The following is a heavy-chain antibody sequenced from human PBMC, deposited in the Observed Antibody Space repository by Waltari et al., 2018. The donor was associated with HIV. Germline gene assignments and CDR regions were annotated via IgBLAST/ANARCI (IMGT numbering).Heavy chain of an antibody. D-gene: IGHD3-22*01. J-gene: IGHJ5*02. V-gene: IGHV4-34*02. Sequence: QVQLQQWGTGLLKPSETLSLTCAVYGGSISGYYWSWIRQSPGKGLEWIGQISHSGTTNYNPSLKRRVTMSVDTSRKQLSLKLTSVTAADTAVYYCARGYYYDTTEGWFDPWGQGTLVTVSS. CDR2: ISHSGTT. CDR1: GGSISGYY. CDR3: ARGYYYDTTEGWFDP.